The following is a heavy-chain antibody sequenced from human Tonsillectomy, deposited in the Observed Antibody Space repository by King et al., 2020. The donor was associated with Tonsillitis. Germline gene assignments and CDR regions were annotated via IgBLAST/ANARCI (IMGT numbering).Heavy chain of an antibody. CDR3: AGEQWLVPTPFDY. D-gene: IGHD6-19*01. V-gene: IGHV3-30*01. Sequence: VQLVESGGGVVQPGRSLRLSCAASGFTFSSSAMHWVLQAPAKWLEWVAVISYDGSNKYYADSVKGRFTISRDNSKNTLDLQMNSLRTADTSVYFCAGEQWLVPTPFDYWGQGTLVTVSS. CDR2: ISYDGSNK. J-gene: IGHJ4*02. CDR1: GFTFSSSA.